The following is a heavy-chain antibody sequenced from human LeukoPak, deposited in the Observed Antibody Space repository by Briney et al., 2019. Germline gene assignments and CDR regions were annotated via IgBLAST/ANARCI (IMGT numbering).Heavy chain of an antibody. CDR1: GYTFTSYG. CDR3: ARASRYYDSSGYYPKPNLDY. Sequence: ASVKVSCKASGYTFTSYGISWVRQAPGQGVEWMGWISAYNGNTNYAQKLQGRVTMTTDTSTSTAYIELRSLRSDDTAVYYCARASRYYDSSGYYPKPNLDYWGQGTLVTVSS. V-gene: IGHV1-18*01. D-gene: IGHD3-22*01. J-gene: IGHJ4*02. CDR2: ISAYNGNT.